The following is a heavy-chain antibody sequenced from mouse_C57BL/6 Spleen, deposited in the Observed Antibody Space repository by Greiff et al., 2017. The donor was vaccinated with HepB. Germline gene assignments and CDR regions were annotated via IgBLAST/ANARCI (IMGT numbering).Heavy chain of an antibody. CDR3: ARNYGSSPYYFDY. V-gene: IGHV1-50*01. CDR1: GYTFTSYW. Sequence: QVQLQQPGAELVKPGASVKLSCKASGYTFTSYWMQWVKQRPGQGLEWIGEIDPSDSYTNYNQKFKGKATVTVDTSSSTAYMQLSSLTSEDSAVYYCARNYGSSPYYFDYWGQGTTLTVSS. D-gene: IGHD1-1*01. CDR2: IDPSDSYT. J-gene: IGHJ2*01.